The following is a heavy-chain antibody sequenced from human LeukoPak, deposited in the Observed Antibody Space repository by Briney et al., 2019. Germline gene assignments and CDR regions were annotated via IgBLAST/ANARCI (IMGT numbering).Heavy chain of an antibody. J-gene: IGHJ4*02. CDR3: ARGDYGGDYFDY. Sequence: GGSLRLSCEVSGFTFSDHYMSWIRQAPGKRLEWVSYISSGSTYTNYADSVEGRSTISRDNAKNSLYLQMNSLRAEDTAVYYCARGDYGGDYFDYWGQGTLVTVSS. CDR1: GFTFSDHY. V-gene: IGHV3-11*05. CDR2: ISSGSTYT. D-gene: IGHD4-23*01.